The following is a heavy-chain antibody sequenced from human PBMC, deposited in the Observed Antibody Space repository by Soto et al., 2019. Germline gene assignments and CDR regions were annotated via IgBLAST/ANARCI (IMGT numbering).Heavy chain of an antibody. V-gene: IGHV1-8*02. CDR2: MNPNSGNT. J-gene: IGHJ5*01. CDR3: TRAYGAETFDF. D-gene: IGHD3-10*01. CDR1: GYTFNNYD. Sequence: ASVKVSCKASGYTFNNYDVHWVRQAPGHGLEWMGWMNPNSGNTGYAQNFRGRVTMTQNTAIGTAYMELSSLRSDDTATYYCTRAYGAETFDFWGQGTRVTVSS.